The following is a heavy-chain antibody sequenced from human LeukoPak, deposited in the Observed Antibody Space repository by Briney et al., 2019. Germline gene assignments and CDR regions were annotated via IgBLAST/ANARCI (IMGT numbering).Heavy chain of an antibody. D-gene: IGHD3-3*01. CDR3: AREPYDFWSGPNWFDP. V-gene: IGHV4-30-4*08. Sequence: SETLSLTCTVSGGSISSGDYYWSWIRQPPGKGLEWLVYIYYSGSTYYNPSLKSRVTISVDTSKNQFSLKLSSVTAADTAVYYCAREPYDFWSGPNWFDPWGQGTLVTVSS. CDR2: IYYSGST. CDR1: GGSISSGDYY. J-gene: IGHJ5*02.